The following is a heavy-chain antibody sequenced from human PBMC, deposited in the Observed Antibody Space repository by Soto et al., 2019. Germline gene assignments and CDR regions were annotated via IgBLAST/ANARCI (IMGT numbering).Heavy chain of an antibody. CDR3: ANFGVVIVPLGGPAFDI. CDR2: ISGSGGST. CDR1: GFTFSSYA. J-gene: IGHJ3*02. V-gene: IGHV3-23*01. D-gene: IGHD3-3*01. Sequence: GGSLRLSCAASGFTFSSYAMSWVRQAPGKGLEWVSAISGSGGSTYYADSVKGRFTISRDNSKNTLYLQMNSLRAEDTAVYYCANFGVVIVPLGGPAFDIWDQGTMVTVSS.